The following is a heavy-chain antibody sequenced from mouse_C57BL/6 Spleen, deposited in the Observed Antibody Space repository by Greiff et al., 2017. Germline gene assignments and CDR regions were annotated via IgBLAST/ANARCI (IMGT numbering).Heavy chain of an antibody. J-gene: IGHJ2*01. Sequence: VQLQQSGPELVKPGASVKISCKASGYAFSSSWMNWVKQRPGKGLEWIGRIYPGDGDTNYNGKFKGKATLTADKSSSTAYMQLSSLTSEDSAVYFCATPYYGSSYVFDYWGQGTTLTVSS. CDR1: GYAFSSSW. CDR2: IYPGDGDT. D-gene: IGHD1-1*01. V-gene: IGHV1-82*01. CDR3: ATPYYGSSYVFDY.